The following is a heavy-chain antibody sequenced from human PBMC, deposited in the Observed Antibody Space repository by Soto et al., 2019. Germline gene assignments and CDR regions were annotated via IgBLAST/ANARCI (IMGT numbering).Heavy chain of an antibody. CDR1: GYPFINFY. CDR2: VNPSGPIS. Sequence: QVQLVQSGAEVKKPGAPVKVSCKASGYPFINFYIHWVRLVPGQGLEWMGIVNPSGPISHYAARFQGRVTMTSDTSTSTVYMELSSLTSDDTAHYYCTAGPVTSFVHYWGQGTLVTVSS. D-gene: IGHD4-17*01. V-gene: IGHV1-46*01. CDR3: TAGPVTSFVHY. J-gene: IGHJ4*02.